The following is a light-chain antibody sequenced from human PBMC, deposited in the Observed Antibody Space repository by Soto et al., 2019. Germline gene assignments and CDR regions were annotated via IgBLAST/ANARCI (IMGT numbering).Light chain of an antibody. CDR3: AAWYDSLSGFV. CDR1: SYNIGSNY. J-gene: IGLJ2*01. Sequence: QSVLTQPPSASGTPGQRVTVSCSGSSYNIGSNYVYWYQQLPGTAPKHLIYRNNQRPSGVPDRFSGSKFGTSASLAISGLRSEDEADDYCAAWYDSLSGFVFGGGTKLTVL. CDR2: RNN. V-gene: IGLV1-47*01.